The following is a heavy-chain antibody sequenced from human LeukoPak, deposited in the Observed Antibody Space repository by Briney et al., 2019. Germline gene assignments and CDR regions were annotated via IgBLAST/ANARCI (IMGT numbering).Heavy chain of an antibody. D-gene: IGHD2-2*01. V-gene: IGHV1-69*06. CDR3: ASGTTDIVVVPATLRNYYFDY. CDR1: GGTFSSYD. CDR2: IIPMLGTP. Sequence: REASVKVSCKASGGTFSSYDISWVRQAPGQGLEWMGGIIPMLGTPNYAQKFQGRVTITADKSTSTAYMDLSSLRSEDTAVYYCASGTTDIVVVPATLRNYYFDYWGQGTLVTVSS. J-gene: IGHJ4*02.